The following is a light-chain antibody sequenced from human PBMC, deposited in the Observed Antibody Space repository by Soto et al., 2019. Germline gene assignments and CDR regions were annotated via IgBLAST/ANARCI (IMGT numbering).Light chain of an antibody. CDR3: QQYGSSPWT. CDR1: QTIDTN. J-gene: IGKJ1*01. V-gene: IGKV3-20*01. CDR2: AAS. Sequence: VMTQSPGTLSVSPGERATLSCRASQTIDTNLAWYQQKPGQAPRLLIYAASRRATGIPDRFSVSGSGTDFTLTISRLEPEDFAVYYCQQYGSSPWTFCQGTKVDIK.